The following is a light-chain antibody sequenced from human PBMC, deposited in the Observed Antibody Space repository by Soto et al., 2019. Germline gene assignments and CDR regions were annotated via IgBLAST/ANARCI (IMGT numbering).Light chain of an antibody. CDR2: EVS. Sequence: QSVLTQPASVSGSPGQSITISCTGTSSDVGDYKYVSWYQQLPGKAPKLIIFEVSNRPSGVSYRFSGSKSDNTASLTISGLQPEDVADYYCSSYMSTSSLIFCGVTQRTVL. J-gene: IGLJ2*01. CDR3: SSYMSTSSLI. V-gene: IGLV2-14*01. CDR1: SSDVGDYKY.